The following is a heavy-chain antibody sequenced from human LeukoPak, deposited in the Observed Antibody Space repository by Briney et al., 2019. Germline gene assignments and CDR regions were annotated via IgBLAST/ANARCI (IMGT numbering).Heavy chain of an antibody. CDR1: GFTVSSSF. CDR3: ARGIPMAGTVLGF. J-gene: IGHJ4*02. V-gene: IGHV3-53*01. Sequence: GGSLRLPCAASGFTVSSSFMSWVRQAPGKGLEWVSVIYSGGSTYYADSVKGRFTISRDNSKNTLYLQMNSLRAEDTAVYYCARGIPMAGTVLGFWGQGTLVTVSS. CDR2: IYSGGST. D-gene: IGHD6-19*01.